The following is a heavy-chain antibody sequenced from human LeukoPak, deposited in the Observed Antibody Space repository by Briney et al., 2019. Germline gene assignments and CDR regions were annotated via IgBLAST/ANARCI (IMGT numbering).Heavy chain of an antibody. J-gene: IGHJ5*02. Sequence: SETLSLTCAVSGGSISSGGYSWSWIRQPPGKGLEWIGYIYHSGSTYYNPSLKSRVTISVDRSKNQFSLELSSVTAADTAVYYCARSSSWYVGWFDPWGQGTLVTVSS. CDR2: IYHSGST. V-gene: IGHV4-30-2*01. D-gene: IGHD6-13*01. CDR1: GGSISSGGYS. CDR3: ARSSSWYVGWFDP.